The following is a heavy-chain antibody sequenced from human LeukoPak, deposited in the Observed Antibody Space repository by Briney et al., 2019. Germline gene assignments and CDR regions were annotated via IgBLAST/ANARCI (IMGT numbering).Heavy chain of an antibody. CDR2: INHSGST. CDR3: ARGGRGSSWYGAYFQH. D-gene: IGHD6-13*01. Sequence: PSETLSLTCTVSGGSISSYYWSWIRQPPGKGLEWIGEINHSGSTNYNPSLKSRVTISVDTSKNQFSLKLSSVTAADTAVYYCARGGRGSSWYGAYFQHWGQGTLVTVSS. J-gene: IGHJ1*01. V-gene: IGHV4-34*01. CDR1: GGSISSYY.